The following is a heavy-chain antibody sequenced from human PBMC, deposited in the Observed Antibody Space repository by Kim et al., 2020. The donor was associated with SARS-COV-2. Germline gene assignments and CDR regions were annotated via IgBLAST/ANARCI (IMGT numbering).Heavy chain of an antibody. D-gene: IGHD2-21*02. Sequence: SETLSLTCAVYGGSFSGYYWSWIRQPPGKGLEWIGEINHSGSTNYNPSLKSRVTISVDTSKNQFSLKLSSVTAADTAVYYCARDRAYCGGDCYLKTYYYYGMDVWGQGTTVTVSS. V-gene: IGHV4-34*01. CDR3: ARDRAYCGGDCYLKTYYYYGMDV. CDR1: GGSFSGYY. CDR2: INHSGST. J-gene: IGHJ6*02.